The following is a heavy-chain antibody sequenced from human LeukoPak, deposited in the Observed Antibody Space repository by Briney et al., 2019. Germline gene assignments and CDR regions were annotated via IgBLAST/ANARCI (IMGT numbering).Heavy chain of an antibody. CDR2: INPNSGGT. J-gene: IGHJ5*02. CDR1: GYTFTGYY. D-gene: IGHD3-10*01. Sequence: ASVKVSCKASGYTFTGYYMHWVRQAPGQGPEWMGWINPNSGGTNYARKFQGRVTMTRYTSISTAYMELSRLRSDDTAVYYCARDPAIFTMVRGVINNWFDPWGQGTLVTVSS. CDR3: ARDPAIFTMVRGVINNWFDP. V-gene: IGHV1-2*02.